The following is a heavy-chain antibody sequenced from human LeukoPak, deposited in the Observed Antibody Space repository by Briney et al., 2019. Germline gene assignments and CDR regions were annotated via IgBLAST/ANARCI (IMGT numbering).Heavy chain of an antibody. V-gene: IGHV3-23*01. CDR3: TKSPRGYDWYFDL. CDR2: VGGAGRST. CDR1: GFTFSNYA. Sequence: GGSLRLSCVASGFTFSNYAVSWVRQTPGGGLEWLSFVGGAGRSTWHAHSVKGLITISRDYSRNTLYLQMDSLRADDTALYYCTKSPRGYDWYFDLWGRGTLVTVS. D-gene: IGHD5-18*01. J-gene: IGHJ2*01.